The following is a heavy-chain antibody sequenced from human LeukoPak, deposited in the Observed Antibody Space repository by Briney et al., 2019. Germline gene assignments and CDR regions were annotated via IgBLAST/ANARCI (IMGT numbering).Heavy chain of an antibody. Sequence: PGGSLRLSCAASGLTFDDYAMHWVRQAPGKGLEWVSGISWNSGSIGYADSVKGRFTISRDNAKNSLYLQMNSLRAEDTALYYCAKMGAGLDYWGQGTLVTVSS. V-gene: IGHV3-9*01. CDR1: GLTFDDYA. J-gene: IGHJ4*02. CDR2: ISWNSGSI. D-gene: IGHD1-26*01. CDR3: AKMGAGLDY.